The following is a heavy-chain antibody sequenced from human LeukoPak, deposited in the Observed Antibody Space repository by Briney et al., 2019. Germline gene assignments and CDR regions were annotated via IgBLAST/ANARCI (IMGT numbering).Heavy chain of an antibody. CDR3: ARGDRGFDY. Sequence: GGSLSLSCGASGFTFSASWMTWVRQAPGKGLEWVTNINQDGSEKYYVDSVKGRFTISRDNARNAPYLQMNSLRTEDTAVYYCARGDRGFDYWGQGTLVTVSS. J-gene: IGHJ4*02. V-gene: IGHV3-7*01. CDR1: GFTFSASW. CDR2: INQDGSEK.